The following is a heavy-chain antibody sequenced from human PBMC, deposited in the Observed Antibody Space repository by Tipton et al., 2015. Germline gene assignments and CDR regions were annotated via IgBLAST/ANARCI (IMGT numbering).Heavy chain of an antibody. Sequence: TLSLTCTVSGGSVSTSNYYWGWIRQSPGKGLEWIGYISYSGSTHYNPSLKRRVTISLDTSKNQFSLNLTSVTAADTAFYYCARGTYGGYIQSHWGQGTPVTVSS. J-gene: IGHJ4*02. CDR2: ISYSGST. V-gene: IGHV4-61*05. CDR3: ARGTYGGYIQSH. CDR1: GGSVSTSNYY. D-gene: IGHD4-17*01.